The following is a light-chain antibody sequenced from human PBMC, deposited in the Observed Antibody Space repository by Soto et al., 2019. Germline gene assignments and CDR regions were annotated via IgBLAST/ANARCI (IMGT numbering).Light chain of an antibody. CDR1: SIDIGGYNY. CDR2: EVS. Sequence: QSALTQPPSASGSPGQSVTISCTGTSIDIGGYNYVSWYQQHPGKAPKLMIYEVSKRPSGVPDRFSGSKSGNTASLNVSGLQAEDEADYYCSSYAGSNTYVFGTGTKLTVL. V-gene: IGLV2-8*01. CDR3: SSYAGSNTYV. J-gene: IGLJ1*01.